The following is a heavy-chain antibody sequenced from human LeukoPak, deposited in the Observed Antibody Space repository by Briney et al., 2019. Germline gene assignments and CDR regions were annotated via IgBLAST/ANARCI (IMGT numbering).Heavy chain of an antibody. CDR3: ARLGRSLWFGELEYYFDH. V-gene: IGHV4-39*01. J-gene: IGHJ4*02. CDR2: IYYSGST. D-gene: IGHD3-10*01. CDR1: GGSTSSSSYY. Sequence: PSETLSLTCTVSGGSTSSSSYYWGWIRQPPGKGLEWIGSIYYSGSTYYNPSLKSRVTISVDTSKNQFSLKLSSVTAADTAVYYCARLGRSLWFGELEYYFDHWGQGTLVTVSS.